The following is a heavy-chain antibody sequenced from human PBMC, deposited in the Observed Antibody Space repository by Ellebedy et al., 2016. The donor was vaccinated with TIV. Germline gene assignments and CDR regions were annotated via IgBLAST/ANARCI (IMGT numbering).Heavy chain of an antibody. CDR2: IKQDGSEK. Sequence: GGSLRLSCAASGFTFLNSWFKWVLHVPGTGLEWVANIKQDGSEKYYVDSVKGRFTISRDNAKNSLFLQMNSLRVEDTAVYLCARGGYGRPFDCWGQGTLVTVSS. V-gene: IGHV3-7*03. J-gene: IGHJ4*02. D-gene: IGHD5-12*01. CDR3: ARGGYGRPFDC. CDR1: GFTFLNSW.